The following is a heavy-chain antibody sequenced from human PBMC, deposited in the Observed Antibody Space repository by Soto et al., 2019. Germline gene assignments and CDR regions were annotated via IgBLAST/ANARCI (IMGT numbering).Heavy chain of an antibody. CDR2: ISYDGSNK. V-gene: IGHV3-30-3*01. J-gene: IGHJ4*02. CDR1: GFTFSSYA. D-gene: IGHD2-2*01. CDR3: ARDPHDTRLPAGYFDY. Sequence: QVQLVESGGGVVQPGRSLRLSCAASGFTFSSYAMHWVRQPPGKGLEWVAVISYDGSNKYYADSVKGRFTISRDNSKNTLYLQMNRLRAEDTAVYYCARDPHDTRLPAGYFDYWGQGTLVTVSS.